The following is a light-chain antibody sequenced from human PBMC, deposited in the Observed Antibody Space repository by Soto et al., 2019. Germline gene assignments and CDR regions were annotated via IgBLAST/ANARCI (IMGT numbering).Light chain of an antibody. CDR3: TSYTISSTLRYV. Sequence: QSVLTQPASVSGSPGQSITISCTGTSSDVGAYKYVSWYQQHPGKAPRLMMYDVSNRPSGVSTRFSGSKSGNTASLTISGLQAEDDADYYCTSYTISSTLRYVFGTGTKLTVL. V-gene: IGLV2-14*01. J-gene: IGLJ1*01. CDR1: SSDVGAYKY. CDR2: DVS.